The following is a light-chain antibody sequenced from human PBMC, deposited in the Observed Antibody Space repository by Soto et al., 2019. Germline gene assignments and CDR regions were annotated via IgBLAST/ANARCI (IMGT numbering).Light chain of an antibody. J-gene: IGKJ5*01. Sequence: EIVLTQSPGTLSLSPGQRATLPCRASQNVNNYLAWYQHKPGQAPRLLIYGASSRATGIPDRISGSGSGTDFTLNISRLEPDDFAVYYCQQFAVAPWTFGQGTRLEIK. CDR3: QQFAVAPWT. V-gene: IGKV3-20*01. CDR1: QNVNNY. CDR2: GAS.